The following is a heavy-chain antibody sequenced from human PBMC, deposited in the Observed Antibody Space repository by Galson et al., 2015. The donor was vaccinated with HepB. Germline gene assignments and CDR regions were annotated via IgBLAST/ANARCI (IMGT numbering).Heavy chain of an antibody. CDR1: GFTFDDYA. V-gene: IGHV3-9*01. J-gene: IGHJ3*02. Sequence: SLRLSCAASGFTFDDYAMHWVRQAPGKGLEWVSGISWNSGSIGYADSVKGRFTISRDNAKNSLYLQMNSLRAEDTALYYCAKDAPIFGVVIPAHDAFDIWGQGTMVTVSS. CDR3: AKDAPIFGVVIPAHDAFDI. CDR2: ISWNSGSI. D-gene: IGHD3-3*01.